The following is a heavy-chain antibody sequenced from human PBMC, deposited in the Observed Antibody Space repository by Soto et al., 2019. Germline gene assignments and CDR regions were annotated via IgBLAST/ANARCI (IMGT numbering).Heavy chain of an antibody. Sequence: GGSLRLSCAASGFTFSNYAMTWVRQGPGKGLEWVSGISGSGGRSYYADSVKGRFTISRDNSKSTLYLQMNSLRAEDTAVYYCAKAYFVWSSEQPYLFDYWGQGTLVTVSS. D-gene: IGHD3-16*01. J-gene: IGHJ4*02. V-gene: IGHV3-23*01. CDR2: ISGSGGRS. CDR3: AKAYFVWSSEQPYLFDY. CDR1: GFTFSNYA.